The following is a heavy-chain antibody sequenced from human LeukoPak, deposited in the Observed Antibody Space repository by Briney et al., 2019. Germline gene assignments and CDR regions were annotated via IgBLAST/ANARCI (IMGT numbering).Heavy chain of an antibody. D-gene: IGHD3-10*01. CDR2: ISSSSGTI. CDR3: ARDQIDYYGSGSYSEGSY. V-gene: IGHV3-48*02. CDR1: GFTFTTYS. J-gene: IGHJ4*02. Sequence: GGSLRLSCAASGFTFTTYSMKWVRQAPGKGLEWVSYISSSSGTIYYADSVKGRFTISRDNAKNSLYLQMNGLRDEDTAVYYCARDQIDYYGSGSYSEGSYWGQGTLVTVSS.